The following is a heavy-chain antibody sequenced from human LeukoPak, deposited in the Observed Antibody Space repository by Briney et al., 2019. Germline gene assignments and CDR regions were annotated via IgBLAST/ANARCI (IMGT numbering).Heavy chain of an antibody. D-gene: IGHD3-3*01. J-gene: IGHJ4*02. CDR3: AKDTAIARFLEWLLFFDY. Sequence: GGSLRLSCAASGFTFSSYAMSWVRQAPGKGLEWVSAISGSGGSTYYADSVKGRFTISRENSKNTLYLQMNSLRAEDTAVYYCAKDTAIARFLEWLLFFDYWGQGTLVTVSS. CDR1: GFTFSSYA. V-gene: IGHV3-23*01. CDR2: ISGSGGST.